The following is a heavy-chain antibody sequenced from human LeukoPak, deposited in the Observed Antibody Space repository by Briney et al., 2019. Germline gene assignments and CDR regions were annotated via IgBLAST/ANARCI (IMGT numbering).Heavy chain of an antibody. D-gene: IGHD6-19*01. V-gene: IGHV3-21*01. CDR1: GFTFSNYN. Sequence: GGSLRLSCAASGFTFSNYNMNWVRQAPGKGLEWVSYISGSSTNIYYTDSVKGRFTISRDNAKNSLYLQMNSLRAEDTAVYYCARDDTAVAGTELDYWGQGTLVTVSS. CDR3: ARDDTAVAGTELDY. CDR2: ISGSSTNI. J-gene: IGHJ4*02.